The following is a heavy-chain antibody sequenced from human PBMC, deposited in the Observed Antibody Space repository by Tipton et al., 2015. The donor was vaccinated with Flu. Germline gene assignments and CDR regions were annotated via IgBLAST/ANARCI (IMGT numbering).Heavy chain of an antibody. CDR1: GDSIRSDYF. CDR3: ARRDYSNYVSQPKNWFDH. D-gene: IGHD4-11*01. Sequence: TLSLTCIVSGDSIRSDYFWGWIRQPPGKGLEWIGQISRGGSTYYNSSLQSRATISVDSSRNRFSLKVKSVTAADTATYYCARRDYSNYVSQPKNWFDHWGQGIL. J-gene: IGHJ5*02. V-gene: IGHV4-38-2*02. CDR2: ISRGGST.